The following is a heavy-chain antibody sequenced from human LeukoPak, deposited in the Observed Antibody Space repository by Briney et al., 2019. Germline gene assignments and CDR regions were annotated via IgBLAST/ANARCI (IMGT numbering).Heavy chain of an antibody. Sequence: PSQTLSLTCTVSGGSISSGSYYWSWIRQPAGKGLEWIGRIHSSGSTNYNPSLKSRVTMLVDTSKNQFYLKLSSVTAADTAVYYCARFHYSNTNWYPDDPWGQGTLVTVSS. D-gene: IGHD2-2*01. J-gene: IGHJ5*02. CDR1: GGSISSGSYY. V-gene: IGHV4-61*02. CDR2: IHSSGST. CDR3: ARFHYSNTNWYPDDP.